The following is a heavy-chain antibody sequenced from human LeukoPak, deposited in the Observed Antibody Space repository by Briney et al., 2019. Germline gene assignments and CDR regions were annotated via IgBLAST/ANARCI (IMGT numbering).Heavy chain of an antibody. J-gene: IGHJ4*02. CDR2: ISANNGNTKYNT. D-gene: IGHD1-26*01. V-gene: IGHV1-18*01. Sequence: ASVKVSCKASGYTFTSYGISWVRQAPGQGLEWMGWISANNGNTKYNTKYAQNLQGRVTMTTDVSTSTAYMELRTLRSDDTAVYYCARDRDRSGSQSYWGQGTLVTVSS. CDR1: GYTFTSYG. CDR3: ARDRDRSGSQSY.